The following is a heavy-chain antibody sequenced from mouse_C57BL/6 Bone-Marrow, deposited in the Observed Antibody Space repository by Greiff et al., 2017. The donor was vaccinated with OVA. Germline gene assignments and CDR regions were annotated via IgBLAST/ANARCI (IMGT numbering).Heavy chain of an antibody. CDR3: TRRGKSPYDD. J-gene: IGHJ4*01. Sequence: QVQLQQSGAELVRPGASVTLSCKASGYTFTDYDMHWVKQTPVHGLEWIGAIDPETGGTAYNQKFKGKAILTADKSSSTAYMELRSLTSEDSAVYYCTRRGKSPYDDWGEGTSVTVSA. V-gene: IGHV1-15*01. D-gene: IGHD1-3*01. CDR1: GYTFTDYD. CDR2: IDPETGGT.